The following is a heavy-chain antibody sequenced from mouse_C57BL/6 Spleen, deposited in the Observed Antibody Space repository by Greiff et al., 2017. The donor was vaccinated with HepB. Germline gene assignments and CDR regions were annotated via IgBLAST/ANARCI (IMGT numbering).Heavy chain of an antibody. CDR1: GYTFTSYT. J-gene: IGHJ3*01. Sequence: QVQLQQSGAELARPGASVKMSCKASGYTFTSYTMHWVKQRPGQGLEWIGYINPSSGYTKYNQKFKDKATLTADKSSSTAYMQLSSLTSEDSAVYYCARSRDYDEPGFAYWGQGTLVTVSA. V-gene: IGHV1-4*01. CDR2: INPSSGYT. D-gene: IGHD2-4*01. CDR3: ARSRDYDEPGFAY.